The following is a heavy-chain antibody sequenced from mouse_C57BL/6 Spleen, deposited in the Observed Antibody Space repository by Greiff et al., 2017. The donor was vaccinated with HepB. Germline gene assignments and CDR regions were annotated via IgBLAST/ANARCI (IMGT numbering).Heavy chain of an antibody. CDR1: GFTFSSYA. CDR3: ARVGSHYFDY. Sequence: EVQRVESGGGLVKPGGSLKLSCAASGFTFSSYAMPWVRQTPEKRLEWVATIRDGGSDTYYPDNVKGRFTISRDNAKNKLYLQMSHLKSEDTAMYYCARVGSHYFDYWGQGTTLTVSS. J-gene: IGHJ2*01. CDR2: IRDGGSDT. V-gene: IGHV5-4*01. D-gene: IGHD1-1*01.